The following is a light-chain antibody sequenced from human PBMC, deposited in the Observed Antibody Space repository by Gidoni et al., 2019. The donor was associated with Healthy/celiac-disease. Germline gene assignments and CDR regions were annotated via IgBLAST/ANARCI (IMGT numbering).Light chain of an antibody. CDR1: QDISNY. J-gene: IGKJ2*01. CDR2: DAS. CDR3: QQYDNLTYT. Sequence: DIQLTQSPSSLSASVVDRVTITCQASQDISNYLNWYQQKPWKAPKRLIYDASNLETGVPSRFSGSGSGTDFTFTISSLQPEDIATYYCQQYDNLTYTFGQGTKLEIK. V-gene: IGKV1-33*01.